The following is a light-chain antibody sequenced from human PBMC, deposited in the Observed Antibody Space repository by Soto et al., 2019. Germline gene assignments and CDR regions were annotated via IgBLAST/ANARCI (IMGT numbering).Light chain of an antibody. Sequence: QSALTPPPSASGSPALSATISCTGTSSDFGGYNYVSWNQQHPGKAPKLMIYEVSKRPSGVPDRVSGSKSGNTASLTVSGLQAEDEADYYCSSYAGSNNPFVSGTGTKVTVL. V-gene: IGLV2-8*01. J-gene: IGLJ1*01. CDR3: SSYAGSNNPFV. CDR1: SSDFGGYNY. CDR2: EVS.